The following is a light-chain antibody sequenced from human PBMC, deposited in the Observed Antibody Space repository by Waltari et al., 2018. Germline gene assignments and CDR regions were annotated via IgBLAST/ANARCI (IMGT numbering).Light chain of an antibody. CDR3: AVWDARLNGPV. J-gene: IGLJ2*01. Sequence: QSVLTQPPSASGTPGQRVTISCSGTSSNVGGSTVHWYQQVPGTAPNLLINDRNQRASGGPARFSCSKFGTSASMAISGLQSEDEADYVGAVWDARLNGPVFGGGTKVTVL. V-gene: IGLV1-44*01. CDR2: DRN. CDR1: SSNVGGST.